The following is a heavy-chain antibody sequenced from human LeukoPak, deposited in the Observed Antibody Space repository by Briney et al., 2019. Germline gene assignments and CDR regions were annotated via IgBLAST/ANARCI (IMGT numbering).Heavy chain of an antibody. CDR3: ARVLDLSKRGLDAFDI. J-gene: IGHJ3*02. CDR2: VYYSGST. Sequence: SETLSHTCTVSGGSISSYFWSWIRQPPGKGLEWIGYVYYSGSTNYNPSLKSRVTISVDTSKKQFSLKLSSATAVDTAVYYCARVLDLSKRGLDAFDIWGQGTMVTVSS. D-gene: IGHD3-16*01. V-gene: IGHV4-59*01. CDR1: GGSISSYF.